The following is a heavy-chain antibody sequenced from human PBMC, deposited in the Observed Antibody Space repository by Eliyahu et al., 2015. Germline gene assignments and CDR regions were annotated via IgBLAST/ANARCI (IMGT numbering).Heavy chain of an antibody. CDR2: IYPGDSDS. J-gene: IGHJ4*02. CDR1: GYSFTNXW. Sequence: EVQLVQSGAEVKKPGESLKISCKGSGYSFTNXWIGWVRXMPGKGLDWMGIIYPGDSDSRYRPSFQGQVTISADKSISTAYLQWSSLEASDTAIYYCARRQYGDYDYYFDYWGQGTLVTVSS. V-gene: IGHV5-51*01. D-gene: IGHD4-17*01. CDR3: ARRQYGDYDYYFDY.